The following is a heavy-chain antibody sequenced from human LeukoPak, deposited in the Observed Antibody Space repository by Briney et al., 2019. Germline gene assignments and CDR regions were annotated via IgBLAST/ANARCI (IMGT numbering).Heavy chain of an antibody. CDR2: INHSGST. V-gene: IGHV4-39*07. CDR3: ASEAYYYDSSGYYKY. Sequence: SETLSLTCTVSGGSISSSSYYWGWIRQPPGKGLEWIGEINHSGSTNYNPSLKSRVTMSVDTSKNQFSLKLSSVTAADTAVYYCASEAYYYDSSGYYKYWGQGTLVTVSS. D-gene: IGHD3-22*01. CDR1: GGSISSSSYY. J-gene: IGHJ4*02.